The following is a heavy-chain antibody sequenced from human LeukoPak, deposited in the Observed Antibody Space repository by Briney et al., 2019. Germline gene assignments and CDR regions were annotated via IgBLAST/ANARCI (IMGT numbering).Heavy chain of an antibody. CDR2: IYHSGST. J-gene: IGHJ5*02. Sequence: SETLSLTCTVSGYSISSGYYWGWIRQPPGKGLEWIGSIYHSGSTYHNPSLKSRVTISVDTSKNQFSLKLSSVTAAATAVYYCARVLSCGGDCYPNWFDPWGQGTLVTVSS. D-gene: IGHD2-21*01. CDR1: GYSISSGYY. CDR3: ARVLSCGGDCYPNWFDP. V-gene: IGHV4-38-2*02.